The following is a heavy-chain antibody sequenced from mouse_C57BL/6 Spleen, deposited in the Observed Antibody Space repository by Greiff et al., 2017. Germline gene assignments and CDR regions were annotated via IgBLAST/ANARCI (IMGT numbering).Heavy chain of an antibody. CDR2: IYPGSGST. CDR1: GYTFTEYT. V-gene: IGHV1-55*01. J-gene: IGHJ4*01. D-gene: IGHD1-1*01. CDR3: ARRGSSYDAMDY. Sequence: VQLKQSGAELVKPGASVKLSCKASGYTFTEYTIHWVKQRSGQGLEWIGDIYPGSGSTNYNEKFKSKATLTVDTSSSTAYMQLSSLTSEDSAVYYFARRGSSYDAMDYWGQGTSVTVSS.